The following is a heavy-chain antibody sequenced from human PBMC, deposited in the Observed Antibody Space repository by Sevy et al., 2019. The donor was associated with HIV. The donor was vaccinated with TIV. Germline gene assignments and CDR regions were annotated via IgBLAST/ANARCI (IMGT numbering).Heavy chain of an antibody. CDR1: GYTFTSYA. CDR2: INTNTGNP. J-gene: IGHJ6*02. D-gene: IGHD3-9*01. CDR3: ARGKYYDILTGPSGGMDV. Sequence: ASVKVSYKASGYTFTSYAMNWVRQAPGQGLEWMGWINTNTGNPTYAQGFTGRFVFSLDTSVSTAYLQISSLKAEDTAVYYCARGKYYDILTGPSGGMDVWGQGTTVTVSS. V-gene: IGHV7-4-1*02.